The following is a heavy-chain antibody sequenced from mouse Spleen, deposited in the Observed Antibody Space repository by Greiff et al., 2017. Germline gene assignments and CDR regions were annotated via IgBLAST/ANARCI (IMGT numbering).Heavy chain of an antibody. J-gene: IGHJ4*01. Sequence: QVHVKQSGAELMKPGASVKISCKATGYTFSSYWIEWVKQRPGHGLEWIGEILPGSGSTNYNEKFKGKATFTADTSSNTAYMQLSSLTSEDSAVYYCARGGLRNAMDYWGQGTSVTVSS. V-gene: IGHV1-9*01. CDR3: ARGGLRNAMDY. D-gene: IGHD2-4*01. CDR1: GYTFSSYW. CDR2: ILPGSGST.